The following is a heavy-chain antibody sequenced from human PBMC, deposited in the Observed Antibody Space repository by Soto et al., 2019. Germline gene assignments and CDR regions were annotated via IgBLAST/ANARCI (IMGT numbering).Heavy chain of an antibody. J-gene: IGHJ5*02. Sequence: QVQLVQSGAEVKKPGSSVKVSCKASGGTFSTYTITWVRQAPGQGLEWMGRIIPIIGIINYAQKFQGRVTITADKFAGTAYMELNRLRSDATAVYYCAGDPDSHYNDSHASSYPWGQGTLVTVSS. V-gene: IGHV1-69*08. CDR3: AGDPDSHYNDSHASSYP. D-gene: IGHD3-22*01. CDR1: GGTFSTYT. CDR2: IIPIIGII.